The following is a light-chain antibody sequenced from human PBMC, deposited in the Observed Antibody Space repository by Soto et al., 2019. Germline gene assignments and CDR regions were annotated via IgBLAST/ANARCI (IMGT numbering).Light chain of an antibody. CDR1: QSVSSSY. Sequence: EIVLTQSPGTLSLSPGERATLSCRSSQSVSSSYLAWYQHKPGQAPRLLIYDVSSRATGIPDRFSGSGSGTDFTLTISRLEPEDFAVYYCQQYCSSPTLGQGTKVEIK. V-gene: IGKV3-20*01. CDR2: DVS. CDR3: QQYCSSPT. J-gene: IGKJ1*01.